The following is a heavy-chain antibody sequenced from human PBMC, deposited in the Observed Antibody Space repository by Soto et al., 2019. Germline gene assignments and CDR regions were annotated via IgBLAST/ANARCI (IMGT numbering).Heavy chain of an antibody. CDR2: IKHDAGET. CDR3: ARDVVKRTYSDFWSGSLF. J-gene: IGHJ4*02. D-gene: IGHD3-3*01. Sequence: GGSLRLSCAASGFTFSSYWMSWVRQAPGKGLEWVVSIKHDAGETYYLDSVKGRFTVSRDNAKNSLYLQMDSLRVEDTAMYYCARDVVKRTYSDFWSGSLFWGQGSLVTVSS. V-gene: IGHV3-7*01. CDR1: GFTFSSYW.